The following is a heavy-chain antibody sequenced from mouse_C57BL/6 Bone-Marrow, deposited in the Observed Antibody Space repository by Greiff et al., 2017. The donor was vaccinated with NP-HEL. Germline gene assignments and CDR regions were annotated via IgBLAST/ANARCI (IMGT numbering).Heavy chain of an antibody. CDR3: AMEGAYYSNYVPAWFAY. CDR2: IYPGSGST. D-gene: IGHD2-5*01. CDR1: GYTFTSYW. J-gene: IGHJ3*01. V-gene: IGHV1-55*01. Sequence: QVQLKESGAELVKPGASVKMSCKASGYTFTSYWITWVKQRPGQGLEWIGDIYPGSGSTNYNEKFKSKATLTVDTSSSTAYMQLSSLTSEDSAVYYCAMEGAYYSNYVPAWFAYWGQGTLVTVSA.